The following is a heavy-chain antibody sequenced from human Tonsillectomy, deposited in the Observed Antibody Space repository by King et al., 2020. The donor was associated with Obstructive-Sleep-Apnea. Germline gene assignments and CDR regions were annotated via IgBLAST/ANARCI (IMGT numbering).Heavy chain of an antibody. CDR3: AKGADILTGHFDY. Sequence: VQLVESGGGLVQPGRSLRLSCAASGFTLYDYAMHWVRQAPVKDLEWVSGISWYSCSIGYADSVKGRFTISRDNAKNSLYLQMNSLRAEDTALYYCAKGADILTGHFDYWGQGTLVTVSS. CDR1: GFTLYDYA. V-gene: IGHV3-9*01. J-gene: IGHJ4*02. D-gene: IGHD3-9*01. CDR2: ISWYSCSI.